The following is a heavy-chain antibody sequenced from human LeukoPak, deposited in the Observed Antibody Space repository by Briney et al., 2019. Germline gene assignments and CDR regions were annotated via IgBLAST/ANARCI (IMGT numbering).Heavy chain of an antibody. Sequence: PSETLSLTCTVSGGSISSSNYYWGWIRQPPGKGLEWIGSIYYSGSTYYNPSLKSRVTISVDRSKNQFSLKLSSVTAADTAVYYCARDEGGFGELFGWGQGTLVTVSS. J-gene: IGHJ4*02. CDR1: GGSISSSNYY. D-gene: IGHD3-10*01. CDR3: ARDEGGFGELFG. V-gene: IGHV4-39*07. CDR2: IYYSGST.